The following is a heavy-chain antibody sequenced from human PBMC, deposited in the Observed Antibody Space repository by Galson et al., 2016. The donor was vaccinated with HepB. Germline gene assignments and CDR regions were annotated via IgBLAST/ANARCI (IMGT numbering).Heavy chain of an antibody. Sequence: SLRLSCAGPGFTFSFYAIHWVRQAPGKGLEWVSSISGSGHTTHYADSVQGRFTVSRDNSNNTVFLQLSALRADDTAIYYCAKDSHAKLVTAGLEESETDDYWGQGILVTVSS. V-gene: IGHV3-23*01. J-gene: IGHJ4*02. CDR1: GFTFSFYA. CDR3: AKDSHAKLVTAGLEESETDDY. D-gene: IGHD6-6*01. CDR2: ISGSGHTT.